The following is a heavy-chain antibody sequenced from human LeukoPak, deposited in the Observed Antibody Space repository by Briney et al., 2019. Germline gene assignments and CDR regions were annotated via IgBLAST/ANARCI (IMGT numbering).Heavy chain of an antibody. J-gene: IGHJ5*02. V-gene: IGHV1-69*13. CDR3: ARDNSVRDEAWWFNP. D-gene: IGHD5-24*01. CDR2: IIPIFGTT. Sequence: ASVKVSCKVSGYSLTELSMHWVRQAPGKGLEWMGGIIPIFGTTDYASKFQGRVTITADESTGTAYMELSSLGSEDTAVYYCARDNSVRDEAWWFNPWGQGTLVTVSS. CDR1: GYSLTELS.